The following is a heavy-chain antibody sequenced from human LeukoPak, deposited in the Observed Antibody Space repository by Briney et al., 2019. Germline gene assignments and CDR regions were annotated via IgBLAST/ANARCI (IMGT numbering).Heavy chain of an antibody. CDR1: GGSISSYY. V-gene: IGHV4-59*01. D-gene: IGHD2-21*02. CDR3: ARFAYCGGHCWYYFDY. J-gene: IGHJ4*02. Sequence: NTSQTLSLTCTVSGGSISSYYWSWIRQPPGKGLEWIGYIYSSGSTNYNPSLKSRITISVDTSKNQFSLKLSSVTAADTAVYYCARFAYCGGHCWYYFDYWGQGSLVTVS. CDR2: IYSSGST.